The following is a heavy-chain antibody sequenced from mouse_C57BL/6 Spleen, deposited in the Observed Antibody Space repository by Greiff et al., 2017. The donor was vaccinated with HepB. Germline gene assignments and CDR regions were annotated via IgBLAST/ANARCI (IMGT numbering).Heavy chain of an antibody. CDR1: GYTFTSYW. J-gene: IGHJ1*03. D-gene: IGHD2-1*01. Sequence: QVQLQQPGAELVKPGASVKMSCKASGYTFTSYWITWVKQRPGQGLEWIGDIYPGSGSTNYNEKFKSKATLTADTSSSTAYMQLSSLTSEDSAVYYCLIYYGNYGYFDVWGTGTTVTVSS. V-gene: IGHV1-55*01. CDR3: LIYYGNYGYFDV. CDR2: IYPGSGST.